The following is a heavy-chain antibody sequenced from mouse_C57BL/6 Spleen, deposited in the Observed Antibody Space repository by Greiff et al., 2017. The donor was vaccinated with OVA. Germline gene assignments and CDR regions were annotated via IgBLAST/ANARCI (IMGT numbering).Heavy chain of an antibody. CDR2: IYPGDGDT. Sequence: QVQLQQSGPELVKPGASVKISCKASGYAFSSSWMNWVKQRPGKGLEWIGRIYPGDGDTNYNGKFKGKATLTADKSSSTAYMQLSSLTSEDSAVYFCARDGWWDFDYWCQGTTLTVSS. V-gene: IGHV1-82*01. D-gene: IGHD2-3*01. J-gene: IGHJ2*01. CDR1: GYAFSSSW. CDR3: ARDGWWDFDY.